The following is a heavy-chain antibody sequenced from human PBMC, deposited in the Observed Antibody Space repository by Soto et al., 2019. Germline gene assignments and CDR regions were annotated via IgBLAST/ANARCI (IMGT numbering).Heavy chain of an antibody. J-gene: IGHJ6*02. CDR3: ATNHRAVTIDYYSYGLDV. V-gene: IGHV1-69*01. CDR1: GGTFKTYS. CDR2: IIPIFGTT. D-gene: IGHD4-17*01. Sequence: QVQLVQSGAEVKKPGSSVNVSCEASGGTFKTYSINWVRQAPGQGVEWMGGIIPIFGTTNYAQKFRGRVTITADESTSTAYMELSSLRSDDTAVYYCATNHRAVTIDYYSYGLDVWGQGTTLTVSS.